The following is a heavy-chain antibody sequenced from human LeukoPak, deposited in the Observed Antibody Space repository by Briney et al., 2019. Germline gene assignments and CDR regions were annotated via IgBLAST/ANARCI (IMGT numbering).Heavy chain of an antibody. J-gene: IGHJ4*02. V-gene: IGHV3-7*02. D-gene: IGHD2-2*01. CDR2: IKQDGSEK. CDR3: ASPNPSNCSSTSCYFY. CDR1: GFTFSSYW. Sequence: GGSLRLSCAASGFTFSSYWMSWVRQAPGKGLEWVANIKQDGSEKYYVDSVKGRFTISRDNAKNSLCLQMNSLRAEDTAVYYCASPNPSNCSSTSCYFYWGQGTLVTVSS.